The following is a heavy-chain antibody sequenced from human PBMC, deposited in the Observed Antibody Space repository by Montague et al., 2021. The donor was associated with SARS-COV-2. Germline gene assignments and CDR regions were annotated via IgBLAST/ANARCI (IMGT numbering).Heavy chain of an antibody. CDR1: GGSISSSSYH. CDR2: IFYTGTT. D-gene: IGHD3-10*01. CDR3: ARHYGSGFDY. V-gene: IGHV4-39*01. J-gene: IGHJ4*02. Sequence: SETLSLTCTVSGGSISSSSYHWGWIRQPPGKGLDWIGNIFYTGTTYYNPSLKSRVTIFVDTSKNQFSLKLTSVAVADTAVYYCARHYGSGFDYWGQGTLLTVSS.